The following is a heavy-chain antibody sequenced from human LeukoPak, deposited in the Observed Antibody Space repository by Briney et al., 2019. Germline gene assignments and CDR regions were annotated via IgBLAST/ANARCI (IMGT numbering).Heavy chain of an antibody. CDR1: GFTFSSYS. CDR3: ARYGSGSYYNIPYFDY. CDR2: ISSSSSYI. Sequence: GGSLRLSCAASGFTFSSYSMNWVRQAPGKGLEWVSSISSSSSYIYYADSVKGRFTISRDNAKNSLYLQMNSLRAEDTAVYYCARYGSGSYYNIPYFDYWGQGTLVTVSS. D-gene: IGHD3-10*01. V-gene: IGHV3-21*01. J-gene: IGHJ4*02.